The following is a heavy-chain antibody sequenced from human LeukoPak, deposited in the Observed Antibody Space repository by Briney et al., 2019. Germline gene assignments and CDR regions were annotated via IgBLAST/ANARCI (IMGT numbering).Heavy chain of an antibody. CDR2: IYYSGST. D-gene: IGHD6-19*01. CDR3: ARRTGAVAGTTYHYDY. CDR1: GGSISSYY. V-gene: IGHV4-59*12. Sequence: SETLSLTCTVSGGSISSYYWSWIRQPPGKGLEWIGYIYYSGSTNYNPSLKSRVTISVDTSKNQFSLKLSSVTAADTAVYYCARRTGAVAGTTYHYDYWGQGTLVTVSS. J-gene: IGHJ4*02.